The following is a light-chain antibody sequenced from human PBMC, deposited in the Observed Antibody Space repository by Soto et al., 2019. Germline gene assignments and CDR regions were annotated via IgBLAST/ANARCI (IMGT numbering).Light chain of an antibody. CDR3: GAWDSSLSVVV. V-gene: IGLV1-51*01. Sequence: QSVLTQPPSVSAAPGQKVTISCSGSSANIGNNYVSWYQQLPGTAPKLVIYDSDKRPSESPDRFSASKSGTSATLDSTGLQTGDEADYYCGAWDSSLSVVVFGGGTKLTVL. CDR2: DSD. CDR1: SANIGNNY. J-gene: IGLJ2*01.